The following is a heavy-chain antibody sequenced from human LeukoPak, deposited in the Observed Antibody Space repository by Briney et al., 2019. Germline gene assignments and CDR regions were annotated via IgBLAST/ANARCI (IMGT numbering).Heavy chain of an antibody. V-gene: IGHV3-30*03. Sequence: PGGSLRLSCAASGFTFSSYGMHWVRQAPGKGLEWVAVISYDGSNKYYADSVKGRFTISRDNSKNTLYLQMNSLRAEDTAVYYCARVYCGGDCYVTPFMDPRYYYYMDVWGKGTTVTISS. CDR2: ISYDGSNK. CDR1: GFTFSSYG. J-gene: IGHJ6*03. CDR3: ARVYCGGDCYVTPFMDPRYYYYMDV. D-gene: IGHD2-21*02.